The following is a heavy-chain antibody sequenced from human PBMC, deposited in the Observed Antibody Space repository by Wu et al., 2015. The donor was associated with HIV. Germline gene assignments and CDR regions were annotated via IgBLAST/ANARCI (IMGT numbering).Heavy chain of an antibody. CDR1: GYTFTDYY. D-gene: IGHD6-19*01. V-gene: IGHV1-2*02. CDR3: AINTDAVATSLYSLGV. Sequence: QVQLVQSGAEVKKPGASVKVSCKASGYTFTDYYMHWVRQAPGQGLEWMGGINPLFGTTKHTHKFQDRVTFTTDESKTTAYMELNSLRSDDSAVYYCAINTDAVATSLYSLGVWGQGTVVTVSS. J-gene: IGHJ6*02. CDR2: INPLFGTT.